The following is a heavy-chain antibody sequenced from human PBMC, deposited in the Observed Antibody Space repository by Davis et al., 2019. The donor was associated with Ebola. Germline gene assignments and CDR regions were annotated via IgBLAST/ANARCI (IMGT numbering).Heavy chain of an antibody. CDR2: IYYSGST. J-gene: IGHJ6*02. CDR3: AGHKGRVRYYGMDV. V-gene: IGHV4-39*01. CDR1: GGSISSSSYY. Sequence: SETLSLTCTVSGGSISSSSYYWGWIRQPPGKGLEWIGSIYYSGSTYYNPSLKSRVTISVDTSKNQFSLKLSSVTAADTAVYYCAGHKGRVRYYGMDVWGQGTTVTVSS.